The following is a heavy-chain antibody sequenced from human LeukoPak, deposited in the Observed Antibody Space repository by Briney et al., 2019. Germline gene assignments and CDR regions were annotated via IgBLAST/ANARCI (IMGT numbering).Heavy chain of an antibody. V-gene: IGHV3-23*01. CDR2: ISWSGGRT. CDR3: AKDPSVDSGRFDY. Sequence: PGGSLTLSCAASGCSFSSYAMSWVRQAPGKGLEWVSTISWSGGRTYYADPVKGRFTISRDNSKDTLSLQMNSLRAEDTAVYYCAKDPSVDSGRFDYWGQGTLVTVSS. CDR1: GCSFSSYA. J-gene: IGHJ4*02.